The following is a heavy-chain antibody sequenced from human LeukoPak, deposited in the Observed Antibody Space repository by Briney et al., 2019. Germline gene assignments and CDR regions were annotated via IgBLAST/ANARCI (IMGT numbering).Heavy chain of an antibody. CDR2: INHSGST. CDR3: ASYSRWQKSIYWYFDL. D-gene: IGHD4-23*01. V-gene: IGHV4-34*01. Sequence: PSETLSLTCAVYGGSFSGYYWSWIRQPPGKGLEWIGEINHSGSTNYNPSLKSRVTISVDTSKNQFSLKLSSVTAADTAVYYCASYSRWQKSIYWYFDLWGRGTLVTVSS. CDR1: GGSFSGYY. J-gene: IGHJ2*01.